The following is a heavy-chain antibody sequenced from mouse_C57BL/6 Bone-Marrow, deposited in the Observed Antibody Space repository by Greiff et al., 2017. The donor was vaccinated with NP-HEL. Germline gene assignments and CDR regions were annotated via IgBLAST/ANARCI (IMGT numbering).Heavy chain of an antibody. Sequence: VQLQQSGTVLARPGASVKMSCKTSGYTFTSYWMHWVKQRPGQGLEWIGAIYPGNSDTSYNQKFKGKAKLTAVTSASTAYMELSSLTNEDSAVYYCTRSRDGYYEDYAMDYWGQGTSVTVSS. CDR2: IYPGNSDT. V-gene: IGHV1-5*01. J-gene: IGHJ4*01. CDR1: GYTFTSYW. D-gene: IGHD2-3*01. CDR3: TRSRDGYYEDYAMDY.